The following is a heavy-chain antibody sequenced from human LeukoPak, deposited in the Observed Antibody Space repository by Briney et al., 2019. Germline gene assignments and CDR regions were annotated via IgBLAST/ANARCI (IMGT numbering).Heavy chain of an antibody. Sequence: SETLSLTCTVSGGSISSYYWSWIRQPPGKGLEWIGYIYYSGSTNYNPSLKSRVTISVDTSKNQFSLKLSSVTAADTAVYYCAREDGFTSGYIYYFDYWGQGTLVTVSS. V-gene: IGHV4-59*12. J-gene: IGHJ4*02. CDR2: IYYSGST. CDR3: AREDGFTSGYIYYFDY. D-gene: IGHD5-12*01. CDR1: GGSISSYY.